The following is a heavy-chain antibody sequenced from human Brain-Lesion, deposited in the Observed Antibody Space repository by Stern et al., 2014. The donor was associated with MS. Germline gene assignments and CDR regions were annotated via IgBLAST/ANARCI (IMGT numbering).Heavy chain of an antibody. J-gene: IGHJ4*02. D-gene: IGHD3-22*01. V-gene: IGHV4-30-4*01. CDR2: LHYIGST. CDR3: ARGESSRYYYYFDY. CDR1: GDSISSGDNY. Sequence: QVQLQESGPGLVKPSQTLSLTCNVSGDSISSGDNYWSWLRQSPGKGLEWIGYLHYIGSTFYHPSQQSRVTIPVTTTQQPFSLRLSSVTAADTAVYYCARGESSRYYYYFDYWGQGTLVTVSS.